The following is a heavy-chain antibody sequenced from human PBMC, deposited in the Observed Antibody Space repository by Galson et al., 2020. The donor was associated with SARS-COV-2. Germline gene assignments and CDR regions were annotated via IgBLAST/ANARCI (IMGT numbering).Heavy chain of an antibody. CDR3: ARGDTDYYDSSVYYYYFDY. CDR2: IYYSGST. CDR1: GGPISSSY. J-gene: IGHJ4*02. V-gene: IGHV4-59*08. D-gene: IGHD3-22*01. Sequence: ETSETLSLTCTVSGGPISSSYWSWIRQPPGKGLGWLGYIYYSGSTTYNPSLKSRVTISEDTSKNQFSLKLSSVTAADTAVYYCARGDTDYYDSSVYYYYFDYWCQGTLVTVSS.